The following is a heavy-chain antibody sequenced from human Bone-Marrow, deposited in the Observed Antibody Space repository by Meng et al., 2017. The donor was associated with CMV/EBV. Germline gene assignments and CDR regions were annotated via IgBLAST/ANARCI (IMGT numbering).Heavy chain of an antibody. CDR1: GFTFSSHW. V-gene: IGHV3-7*01. CDR3: ARQGGVAAAGLSF. CDR2: IKQDGSEK. Sequence: GGSLRLSCAVSGFTFSSHWMNWVRQVPGKGLEWVANIKQDGSEKYYVDSVKGRFTISRDNAKNSLYLQMNSLRVEDTALYYCARQGGVAAAGLSFWGQGTLVTVSS. D-gene: IGHD6-13*01. J-gene: IGHJ1*01.